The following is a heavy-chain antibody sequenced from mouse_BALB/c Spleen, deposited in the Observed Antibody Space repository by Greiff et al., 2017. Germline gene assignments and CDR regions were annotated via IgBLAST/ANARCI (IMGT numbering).Heavy chain of an antibody. CDR1: GFSLTSYG. CDR2: IWAGGST. V-gene: IGHV2-9*02. D-gene: IGHD1-3*01. Sequence: VMLVESGPGLVAPSQSLSITCTVSGFSLTSYGVHWVRQPPGKGLEWLGVIWAGGSTNYNSALMSRLSISKDNSKSQVFLKMNSLQTDDTAMYYCARDSGNYAMDYWGQGTSVTVSS. CDR3: ARDSGNYAMDY. J-gene: IGHJ4*01.